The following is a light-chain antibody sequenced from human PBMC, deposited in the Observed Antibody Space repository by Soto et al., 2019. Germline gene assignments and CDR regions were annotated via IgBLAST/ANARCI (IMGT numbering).Light chain of an antibody. Sequence: QSALTQPASVSGSPGQSITISCTGTSSDVGFYNYVSWYQQQHPGKAPKLMIYEVDNRPSGVSIRFSGSKSGNTASLTISGLQAEDEADYYCSSHAHGSTYVFGTGTKVTVL. V-gene: IGLV2-14*01. J-gene: IGLJ1*01. CDR1: SSDVGFYNY. CDR2: EVD. CDR3: SSHAHGSTYV.